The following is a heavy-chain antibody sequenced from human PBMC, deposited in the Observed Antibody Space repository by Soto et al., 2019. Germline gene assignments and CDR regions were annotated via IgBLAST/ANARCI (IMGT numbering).Heavy chain of an antibody. CDR2: ISGSAGST. J-gene: IGHJ4*02. CDR3: AKAGGAAGTVDYFDY. CDR1: GFTFSNYA. D-gene: IGHD6-13*01. V-gene: IGHV3-23*01. Sequence: DVQLLEPGGGLVQPGGSLRLSCAASGFTFSNYAINWVRQSPGKGLEWVSVISGSAGSTYYADSVKGRFTITRDNSKNTLYLQMNSLRAEDTAVYYCAKAGGAAGTVDYFDYWGQGTLVTVSS.